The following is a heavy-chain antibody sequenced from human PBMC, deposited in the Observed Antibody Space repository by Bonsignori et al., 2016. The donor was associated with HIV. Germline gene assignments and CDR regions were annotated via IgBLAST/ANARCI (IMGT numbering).Heavy chain of an antibody. CDR2: ISSSGSTI. Sequence: VRQAPGKGLEWVSYISSSGSTIYYADSVKGRFTISRDNAKNSLYLQMNSLRAEDTAVYYCASLYGGNSQVDYWGQGTLVTVSS. V-gene: IGHV3-48*03. D-gene: IGHD4-23*01. J-gene: IGHJ4*02. CDR3: ASLYGGNSQVDY.